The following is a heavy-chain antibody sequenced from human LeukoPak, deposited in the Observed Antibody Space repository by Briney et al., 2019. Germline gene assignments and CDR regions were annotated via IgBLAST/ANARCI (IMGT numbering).Heavy chain of an antibody. CDR2: INAGNGNT. V-gene: IGHV1-3*01. Sequence: ASVKVSCKASGYTFTSYAMHWVRQAPGQRLEWMGWINAGNGNTKYSQKFQGRVTITRDTSASTAYMELSSLRSEDTAVYYCARDIKYYDSSGLVALDAFDIWGQGTMVTVSS. CDR1: GYTFTSYA. J-gene: IGHJ3*02. D-gene: IGHD3-22*01. CDR3: ARDIKYYDSSGLVALDAFDI.